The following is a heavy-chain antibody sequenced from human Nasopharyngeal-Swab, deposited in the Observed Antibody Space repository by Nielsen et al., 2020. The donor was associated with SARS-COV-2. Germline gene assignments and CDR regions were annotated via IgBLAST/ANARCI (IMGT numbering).Heavy chain of an antibody. Sequence: SETLSLTCAVYGGSFSGYSWSWIRQPPGKGLEWIGEVNHSGSTHYNPSLKSRVTISVDTSNNQFSLKLSSVTAADTALYYCARAGDLTAYYSYYMDVWGNGTTVTVSS. V-gene: IGHV4-34*01. J-gene: IGHJ6*03. CDR1: GGSFSGYS. D-gene: IGHD2-21*02. CDR2: VNHSGST. CDR3: ARAGDLTAYYSYYMDV.